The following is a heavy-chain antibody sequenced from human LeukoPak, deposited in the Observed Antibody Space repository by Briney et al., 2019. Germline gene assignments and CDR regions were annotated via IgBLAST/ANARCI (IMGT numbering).Heavy chain of an antibody. CDR1: GGSISSGSYY. CDR2: IYTSGST. D-gene: IGHD4-11*01. CDR3: ASQATGCYSNYV. Sequence: SETLSRTCTVSGGSISSGSYYWRWIRQPAGKGLEWIGRIYTSGSTNYNPSLMSRVTISVDTSTNQFSLKLSSVAAADTAVYYCASQATGCYSNYVWGKGTTVTVSS. V-gene: IGHV4-61*02. J-gene: IGHJ6*04.